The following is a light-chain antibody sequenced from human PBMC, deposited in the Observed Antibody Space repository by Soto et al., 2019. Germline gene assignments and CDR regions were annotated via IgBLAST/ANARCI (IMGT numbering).Light chain of an antibody. Sequence: DIQMTQSPSTLSASVGDRVTITCRASQTISNWLAWYQQKPGKAPKVLIFDASTLDGGVPSRFSGRRSGTDCTLTISSLQPSDFATYSCQQYNTYPLTFGGGTKVEI. V-gene: IGKV1-5*01. J-gene: IGKJ4*01. CDR3: QQYNTYPLT. CDR2: DAS. CDR1: QTISNW.